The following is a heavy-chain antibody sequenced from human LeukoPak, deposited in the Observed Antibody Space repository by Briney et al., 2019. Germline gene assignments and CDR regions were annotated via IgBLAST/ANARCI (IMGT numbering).Heavy chain of an antibody. V-gene: IGHV3-21*01. CDR3: ARDPHYCTSGVCYYQGFDV. D-gene: IGHD2-8*01. CDR1: GFTFSSYS. Sequence: GGSLRLSCAASGFTFSSYSMTWVRQAPGKGLEWVSSISNSGYYIYYADSVKGRFTISRDNAKNSLSLQMNSLRAEDTAVYYCARDPHYCTSGVCYYQGFDVWGQGTTVTVSS. CDR2: ISNSGYYI. J-gene: IGHJ6*02.